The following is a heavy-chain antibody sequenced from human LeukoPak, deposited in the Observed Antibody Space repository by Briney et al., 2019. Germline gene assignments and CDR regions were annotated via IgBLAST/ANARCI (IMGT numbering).Heavy chain of an antibody. CDR3: ARERRWAAAGIPNYYMDV. Sequence: SETLSLTCAVYGGSFSGYYWSWIRQPPGKGLEWIGEINHSGSTNYNPSLKSRVTISVDTSKNRFSLKLSSVTAADTAVYYCARERRWAAAGIPNYYMDVWGKGTTVTVSS. V-gene: IGHV4-34*01. D-gene: IGHD6-13*01. CDR1: GGSFSGYY. CDR2: INHSGST. J-gene: IGHJ6*03.